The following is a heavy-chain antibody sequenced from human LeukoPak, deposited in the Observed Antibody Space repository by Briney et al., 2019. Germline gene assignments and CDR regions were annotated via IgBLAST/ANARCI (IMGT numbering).Heavy chain of an antibody. CDR3: ARFTLYGSGSPRFDP. CDR1: GGSFSGYY. V-gene: IGHV4-34*01. Sequence: SETLSLTCAVYGGSFSGYYWSWIRQPPGKGLEWIGEINHSGSTNYNPSLKSRVTISVDTSKNQFSLKLSSVTAADTAVYYCARFTLYGSGSPRFDPWGQGTLVTVSS. CDR2: INHSGST. J-gene: IGHJ5*02. D-gene: IGHD3-10*01.